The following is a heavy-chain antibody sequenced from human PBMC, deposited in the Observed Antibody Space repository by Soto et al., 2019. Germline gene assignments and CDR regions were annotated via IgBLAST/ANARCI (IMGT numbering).Heavy chain of an antibody. CDR2: ISHTGRT. CDR1: GGSISSGGYS. D-gene: IGHD3-16*01. Sequence: SETLSLTCAVSGGSISSGGYSWSWIRQPPGKGLEWIGSISHTGRTSYNPSLKGRVTMSVDKSKNQFSLKLSSVTAADMAVYYCARAVAPYLGTWFDPWGQGSLVTVSS. V-gene: IGHV4-30-2*01. J-gene: IGHJ5*02. CDR3: ARAVAPYLGTWFDP.